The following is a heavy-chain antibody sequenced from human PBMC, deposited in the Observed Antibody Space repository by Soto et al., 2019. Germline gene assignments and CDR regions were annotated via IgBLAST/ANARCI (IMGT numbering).Heavy chain of an antibody. CDR2: INPNSGGT. CDR1: GYTFTGYY. Sequence: QVQLVQSGAEVKKPGASVKVSCKASGYTFTGYYMHWVRQAPGQGLEWMGWINPNSGGTNYAQKLQVWGIKTQVKANSTADKELSRLRSDDTAVYYCVIIFGGVNAFCFGGQGTMVTGSS. J-gene: IGHJ3*01. CDR3: VIIFGGVNAFCF. D-gene: IGHD3-3*01. V-gene: IGHV1-2*04.